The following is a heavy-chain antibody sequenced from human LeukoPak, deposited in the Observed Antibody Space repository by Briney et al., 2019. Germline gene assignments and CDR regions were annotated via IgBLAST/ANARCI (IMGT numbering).Heavy chain of an antibody. CDR1: GYSISSGYY. J-gene: IGHJ3*02. CDR3: ARGAFDI. Sequence: SETLSLTCTVSGYSISSGYYWGWIRQPPGKGLEWIGSIYHSGSTYYNPSLKSRVTISVDTSKNQFSLKLSSVTAADTAVYYCARGAFDIWGQGTMVTVSS. V-gene: IGHV4-38-2*02. CDR2: IYHSGST.